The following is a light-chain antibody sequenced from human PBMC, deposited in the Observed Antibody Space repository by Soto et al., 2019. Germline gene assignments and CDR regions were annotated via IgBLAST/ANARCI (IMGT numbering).Light chain of an antibody. CDR3: QQSYSAPPT. V-gene: IGKV1-39*01. CDR1: QNIDNF. Sequence: DIQMTQSPSSLSASVGDRVTITCRASQNIDNFLNWYQWRPGKAPKFLFFAASSLQGGVSSRFSGSGSGTDFTLTIINLQPEDFATYYWQQSYSAPPTFGQGTRLEMK. J-gene: IGKJ2*01. CDR2: AAS.